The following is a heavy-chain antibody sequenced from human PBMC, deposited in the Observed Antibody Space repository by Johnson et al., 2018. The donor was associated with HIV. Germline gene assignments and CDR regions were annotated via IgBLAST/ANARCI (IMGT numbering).Heavy chain of an antibody. D-gene: IGHD6-13*01. CDR1: GFIFSSYA. CDR2: ISYDGNKT. Sequence: QVLLVESGGGVVQTGRSLRLSCAASGFIFSSYAMHWVRQAPGEGLEWVAVISYDGNKTYYADSVRGLTISRDNSKNTLYLQMNSLRAEDTAVYYCARDPVSSSWGWHAFDICGQGTMVTVSS. J-gene: IGHJ3*02. CDR3: ARDPVSSSWGWHAFDI. V-gene: IGHV3-30*14.